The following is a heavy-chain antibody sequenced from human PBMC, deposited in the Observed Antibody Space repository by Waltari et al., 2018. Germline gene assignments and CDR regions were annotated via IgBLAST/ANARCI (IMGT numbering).Heavy chain of an antibody. Sequence: QVQLQQWGAGLLKPSETLSLTCAVYGGSFSGYYWSWIRQPPGKGLEWIGEINHSGSTNYTPSHRGRVTISVDTSKNQFSRKRSSVTAADTAVYYCARSRISGYSSSWYHHSTFDYWGQGTLVTVSS. CDR1: GGSFSGYY. CDR3: ARSRISGYSSSWYHHSTFDY. D-gene: IGHD6-13*01. CDR2: INHSGST. J-gene: IGHJ4*02. V-gene: IGHV4-34*01.